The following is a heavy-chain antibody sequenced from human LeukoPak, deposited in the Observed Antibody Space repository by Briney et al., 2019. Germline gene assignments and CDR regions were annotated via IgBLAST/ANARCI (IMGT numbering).Heavy chain of an antibody. Sequence: PGGSLRLSCAASGFPFSDHAMHWVRQAPGKGLEWVALISYVGSDKRYVDSVKGRFSISRDNSANTLFLQMNSLTPEDTALYYCARSSDTSGYSRFDNWGQGTLVTVSS. CDR2: ISYVGSDK. CDR1: GFPFSDHA. V-gene: IGHV3-30-3*01. J-gene: IGHJ4*02. CDR3: ARSSDTSGYSRFDN. D-gene: IGHD3-22*01.